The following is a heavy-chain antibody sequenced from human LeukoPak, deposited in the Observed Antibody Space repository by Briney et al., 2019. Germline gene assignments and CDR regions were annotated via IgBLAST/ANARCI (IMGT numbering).Heavy chain of an antibody. CDR3: ARAHIIAAAGTNWFDP. CDR2: INHSGST. Sequence: SETLSFTCAVYGGSFSGYYWSWIRQPPGKGLEWMGEINHSGSTNYNPSLKSRVTISVDTPKNQFSLKLSSVNAGDTAVYYCARAHIIAAAGTNWFDPWGQGTLVTVSS. D-gene: IGHD6-13*01. CDR1: GGSFSGYY. J-gene: IGHJ5*02. V-gene: IGHV4-34*01.